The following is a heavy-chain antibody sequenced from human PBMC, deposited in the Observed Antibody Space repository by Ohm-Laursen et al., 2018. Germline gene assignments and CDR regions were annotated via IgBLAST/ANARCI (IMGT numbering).Heavy chain of an antibody. Sequence: SETLSLTCVVYGGSFSGYYWSWIRQPPGKGLEWIGYIDYRGSTKYNPSLRSRVTMSIDTSRNQFSLKLSSVTAADTAVYYCATTTMDTSGWFGNYFDSWGQGTLVTVSA. V-gene: IGHV4-34*11. CDR1: GGSFSGYY. J-gene: IGHJ4*02. D-gene: IGHD6-19*01. CDR3: ATTTMDTSGWFGNYFDS. CDR2: IDYRGST.